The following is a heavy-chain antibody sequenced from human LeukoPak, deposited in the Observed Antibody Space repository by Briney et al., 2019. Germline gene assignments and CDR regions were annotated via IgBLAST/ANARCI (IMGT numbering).Heavy chain of an antibody. D-gene: IGHD6-13*01. CDR3: AKDQVSSTYYYYYMDV. V-gene: IGHV3-30*18. J-gene: IGHJ6*03. Sequence: GGSLRLSCAASGFTFSSYGMHWVLQAPGKGLEWVAVISYDGSNKYYADSVKGRFTISRDNSKNTLYLQMNSLRAEDTAVYYCAKDQVSSTYYYYYMDVWGKGTTVTVSS. CDR2: ISYDGSNK. CDR1: GFTFSSYG.